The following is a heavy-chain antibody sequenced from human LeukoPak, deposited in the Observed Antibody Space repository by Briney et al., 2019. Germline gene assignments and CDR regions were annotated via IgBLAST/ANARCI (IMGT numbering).Heavy chain of an antibody. Sequence: GGSLKLSCAASGFTFSNYAMAWVRQAPGKRLEWVSTISGGSGSVYYAGSVRGRFTISRDNSENTLFLQMNSLRSEDTASYYRARVITVAAAGPKELVKWGQGTLVIVSS. CDR1: GFTFSNYA. CDR2: ISGGSGSV. D-gene: IGHD6-13*01. CDR3: ARVITVAAAGPKELVK. V-gene: IGHV3-23*01. J-gene: IGHJ4*02.